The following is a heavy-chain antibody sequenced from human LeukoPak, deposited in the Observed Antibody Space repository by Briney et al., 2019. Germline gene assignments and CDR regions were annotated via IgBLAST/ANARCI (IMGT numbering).Heavy chain of an antibody. J-gene: IGHJ6*02. CDR1: GFTFSTDW. Sequence: GGSLRLSCAASGFTFSTDWMHWVRQAPGKWLVWVSCINSDGSSPSYSDSVKGRFTISRDNAKNTVYLQMNSLRAEDTAVYYCARWGSSGWYPMDVWGQGTTVTVSS. D-gene: IGHD6-19*01. CDR3: ARWGSSGWYPMDV. CDR2: INSDGSSP. V-gene: IGHV3-74*01.